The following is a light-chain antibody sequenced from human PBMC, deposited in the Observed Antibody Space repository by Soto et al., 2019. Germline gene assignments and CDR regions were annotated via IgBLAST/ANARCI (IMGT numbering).Light chain of an antibody. CDR3: CSYAGVGVYVV. J-gene: IGLJ2*01. Sequence: QSALTQPASVSGSPGQSITISCTGTSSDVGNYNLVSWYQHHPDKAPKLMIYEVSKRPSGVSDRFSGSKSGNTASLTISGLRAEDEADHYCCSYAGVGVYVVFGGGTQLTVL. CDR1: SSDVGNYNL. CDR2: EVS. V-gene: IGLV2-23*02.